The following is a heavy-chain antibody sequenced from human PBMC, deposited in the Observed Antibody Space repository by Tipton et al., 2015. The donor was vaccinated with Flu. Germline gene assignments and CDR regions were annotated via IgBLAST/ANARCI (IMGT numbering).Heavy chain of an antibody. V-gene: IGHV4-59*01. CDR1: GGSISSYY. CDR3: ARGLTQSGSITMVQGEDAFDI. Sequence: TLSLTCTVSGGSISSYYWSWIRQPPGKGLEWIGYIYYSASTNYNPSLKSRVTISVDTSKNQFSLKLRSVTAAETAVYYCARGLTQSGSITMVQGEDAFDIWGQGTMVTHSP. J-gene: IGHJ3*02. CDR2: IYYSAST. D-gene: IGHD3-10*01.